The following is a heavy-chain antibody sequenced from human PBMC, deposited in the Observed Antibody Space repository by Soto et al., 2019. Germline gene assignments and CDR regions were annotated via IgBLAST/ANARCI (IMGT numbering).Heavy chain of an antibody. CDR3: ARLRIATNNYKWFDP. J-gene: IGHJ5*02. Sequence: SETLSLTCSVSGVALNSGNYYWSWIRQVPGKGLEWIGHIYVTGAVDYNPSLRDRITISQDTSERQFSLNLRLVTAADTAVYYCARLRIATNNYKWFDPWGQGTLVTVSS. CDR1: GVALNSGNYY. CDR2: IYVTGAV. D-gene: IGHD2-21*01. V-gene: IGHV4-31*03.